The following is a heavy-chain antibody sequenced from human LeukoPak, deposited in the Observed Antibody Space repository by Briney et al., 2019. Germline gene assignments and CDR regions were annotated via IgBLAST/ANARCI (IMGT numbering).Heavy chain of an antibody. CDR2: IYSDDNS. J-gene: IGHJ6*02. CDR1: GFTIRGKY. CDR3: TTKYAGRDALDV. D-gene: IGHD1-1*01. V-gene: IGHV3-66*01. Sequence: TGGSLRLSCAASGFTIRGKYISWVRQAPGKGLEWVSVIYSDDNSKYADSVKDRFSISRDNSKNTLYLQMNSLSADDTAVYYCTTKYAGRDALDVWGQGTTVTVSS.